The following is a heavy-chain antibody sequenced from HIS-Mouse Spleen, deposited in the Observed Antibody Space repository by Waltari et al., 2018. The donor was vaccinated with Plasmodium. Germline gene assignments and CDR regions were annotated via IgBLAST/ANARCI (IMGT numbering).Heavy chain of an antibody. CDR2: IYHSGST. J-gene: IGHJ4*02. CDR3: ARADSSGYYPDY. D-gene: IGHD3-22*01. V-gene: IGHV4-38-2*02. CDR1: GYSLSSGYY. Sequence: QVQLQESGPGLVKPSETLSLTCTLSGYSLSSGYYWGWIRQPPGKGLEWIGSIYHSGSTYYNPSLKSRVTISVDTSKNQFSLKLSSVTAADTAMYYCARADSSGYYPDYWGQGTLVTVSS.